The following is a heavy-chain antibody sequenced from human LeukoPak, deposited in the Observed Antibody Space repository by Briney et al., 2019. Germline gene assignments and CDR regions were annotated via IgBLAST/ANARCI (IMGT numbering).Heavy chain of an antibody. CDR2: TRPDKDDK. Sequence: GGSLRLSCTMSGFRSSNYGLYWVRQAPDKGLEWVAFTRPDKDDKYYSDSVRGRFTNSRDNPKNTLNLQMNSLRVEDTALYFCAKGVSEWGNLGNWGQGTLVTVSS. CDR3: AKGVSEWGNLGN. J-gene: IGHJ4*02. CDR1: GFRSSNYG. V-gene: IGHV3-30*02. D-gene: IGHD7-27*01.